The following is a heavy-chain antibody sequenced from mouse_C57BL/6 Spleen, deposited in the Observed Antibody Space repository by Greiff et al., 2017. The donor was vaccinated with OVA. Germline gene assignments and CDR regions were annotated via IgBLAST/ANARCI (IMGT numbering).Heavy chain of an antibody. J-gene: IGHJ4*01. D-gene: IGHD1-3*01. Sequence: VQLQQSGPELVKPGASVTISCKASGYSFTGYYMNWVKQSPEKSLEWIGEINPSTGGTTYNQKFKAKATLTVDKSSSTAYMQLKSLTSEDSAVYYCARYILYAMDYWGQGTSVTVSS. CDR3: ARYILYAMDY. CDR2: INPSTGGT. V-gene: IGHV1-42*01. CDR1: GYSFTGYY.